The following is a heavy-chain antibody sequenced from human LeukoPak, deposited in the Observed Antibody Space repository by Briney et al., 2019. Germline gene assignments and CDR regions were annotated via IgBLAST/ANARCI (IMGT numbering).Heavy chain of an antibody. CDR3: ARTKRGYSYGYYAFDI. D-gene: IGHD5-18*01. CDR2: IYSGGST. Sequence: PGGSLRLSCAASGFTVSSNYISWVRQAPGKGLEWVSVIYSGGSTYYADSVKGRFTISRDNSKNTLYLQMNSLRAEDTAVYYCARTKRGYSYGYYAFDIWGQGTMVTVSS. V-gene: IGHV3-53*01. CDR1: GFTVSSNY. J-gene: IGHJ3*02.